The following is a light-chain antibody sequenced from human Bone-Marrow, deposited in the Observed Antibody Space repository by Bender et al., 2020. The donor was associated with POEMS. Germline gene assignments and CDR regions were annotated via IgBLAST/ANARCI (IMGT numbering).Light chain of an antibody. Sequence: QSVLTQPPSASGSPGQSITISCTGTNNDIASYNLVSWYQLHPGKDPKLLIYEGSKRPSGVSNLFSGSKSGNTASLTISGLQAEDEADYSCCSFTSGSSWVFGGGTKLTVL. CDR3: CSFTSGSSWV. J-gene: IGLJ3*02. V-gene: IGLV2-23*01. CDR2: EGS. CDR1: NNDIASYNL.